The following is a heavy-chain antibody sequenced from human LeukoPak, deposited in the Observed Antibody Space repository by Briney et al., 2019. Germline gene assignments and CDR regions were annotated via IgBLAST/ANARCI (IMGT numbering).Heavy chain of an antibody. V-gene: IGHV3-23*01. D-gene: IGHD6-25*01. J-gene: IGHJ4*02. CDR2: IRGSDSRT. CDR3: AKSGSRETVDY. CDR1: GFTFSSDA. Sequence: EGSLRLSCAASGFTFSSDAMSWVRQTPGKGLECVSTIRGSDSRTYYADSVKGRFTIPRDNSTNTLYLQMNSLRAGDTAVYYCAKSGSRETVDYWGQGTLVTVSS.